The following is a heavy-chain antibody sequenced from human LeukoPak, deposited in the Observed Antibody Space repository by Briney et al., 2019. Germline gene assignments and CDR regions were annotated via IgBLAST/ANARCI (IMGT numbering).Heavy chain of an antibody. CDR2: ISYDGSDQ. V-gene: IGHV3-30*04. J-gene: IGHJ6*03. CDR3: ARDGAARLLRYYYYLDV. Sequence: GGSLRLACAATGYTFSNNAMHWVRQAPGKGLEWVAVISYDGSDQRYADSVKGRFTISRDNSENTHFLQMNSLRPEDTAVYYCARDGAARLLRYYYYLDVWGRGTTVTVSS. CDR1: GYTFSNNA. D-gene: IGHD6-6*01.